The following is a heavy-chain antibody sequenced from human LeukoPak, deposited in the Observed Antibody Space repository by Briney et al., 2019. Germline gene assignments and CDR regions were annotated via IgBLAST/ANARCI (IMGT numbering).Heavy chain of an antibody. V-gene: IGHV1-8*01. CDR3: VAQGYNWNAYESLGYFDY. D-gene: IGHD1-20*01. Sequence: ASVNVSFKASGYTFTSYDINGVRQATGQGREGMGWMNPYSGNTGYAQKFQGRVTMTRNTSISTAYMELSSLRSEDTAVYYCVAQGYNWNAYESLGYFDYWGQGTLVTVSS. CDR1: GYTFTSYD. J-gene: IGHJ4*02. CDR2: MNPYSGNT.